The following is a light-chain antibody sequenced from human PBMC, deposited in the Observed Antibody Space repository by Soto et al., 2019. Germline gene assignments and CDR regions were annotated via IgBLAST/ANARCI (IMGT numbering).Light chain of an antibody. Sequence: EIVLTQSPGTLSLSPGERATVSCGSGQSVTSNYLAWYQQKPGQAPRLLIFGASIRVTGIPDRFIGSGSGTDFTLAISRLEPEDFAVYYCQHYVTSLTTFGQGTKVDIK. CDR2: GAS. CDR1: QSVTSNY. V-gene: IGKV3-20*01. CDR3: QHYVTSLTT. J-gene: IGKJ1*01.